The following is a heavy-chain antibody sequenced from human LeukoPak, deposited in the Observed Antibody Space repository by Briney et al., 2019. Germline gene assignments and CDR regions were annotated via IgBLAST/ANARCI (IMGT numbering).Heavy chain of an antibody. Sequence: GGSLRLSCAASGFTFSDYYMSWIRQAPGKGLEWVSYISSSGSTIYYADSVKGRFTISRDNAKNSLYLQMNSLRAEDTAVYYCAVTYYYDSSGYYAAFDIWGQGTMVTVSS. D-gene: IGHD3-22*01. CDR1: GFTFSDYY. CDR3: AVTYYYDSSGYYAAFDI. V-gene: IGHV3-11*04. CDR2: ISSSGSTI. J-gene: IGHJ3*02.